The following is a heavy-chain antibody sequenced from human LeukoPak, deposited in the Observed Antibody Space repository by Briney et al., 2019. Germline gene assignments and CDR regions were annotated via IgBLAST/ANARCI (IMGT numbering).Heavy chain of an antibody. CDR1: GGSISSGGYY. CDR3: ARGGLQDRYYYYGMDV. Sequence: PSQTLSLTCTVSGGSISSGGYYWSWIRQHPGKGLEWIGYIYYSGSTYYNPSLKSRVTISVDTSKNQFSLKLSSVTAADTAVYYCARGGLQDRYYYYGMDVWGQGTTVTVSS. V-gene: IGHV4-31*03. D-gene: IGHD4-11*01. CDR2: IYYSGST. J-gene: IGHJ6*02.